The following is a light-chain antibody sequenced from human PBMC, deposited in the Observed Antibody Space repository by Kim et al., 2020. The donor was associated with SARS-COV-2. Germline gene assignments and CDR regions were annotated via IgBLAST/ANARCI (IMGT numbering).Light chain of an antibody. V-gene: IGLV1-51*01. CDR2: DNN. Sequence: NVTIACSGSSSNIWNNYVSWYQQLPGTAPKPLIYDNNKRPSGIPDRFSGSKSGTSATLGITGLQTGDEADYYCGTWDSSLSAGEVFGGGTQLTVL. CDR3: GTWDSSLSAGEV. J-gene: IGLJ2*01. CDR1: SSNIWNNY.